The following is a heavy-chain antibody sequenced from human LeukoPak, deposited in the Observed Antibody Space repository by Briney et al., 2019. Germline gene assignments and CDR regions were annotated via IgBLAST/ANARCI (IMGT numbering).Heavy chain of an antibody. Sequence: GASVKVSCKASGYTFTSYYMHWVRQAPGQGLEWMGIINPSGGNTNYAQKFQGRVSMITDTSTSTVYMELSSLRSEDTAVYYCARDHRVTTSSGWFDPWGQGTLVTVSS. CDR1: GYTFTSYY. CDR2: INPSGGNT. D-gene: IGHD4-17*01. CDR3: ARDHRVTTSSGWFDP. J-gene: IGHJ5*02. V-gene: IGHV1-46*01.